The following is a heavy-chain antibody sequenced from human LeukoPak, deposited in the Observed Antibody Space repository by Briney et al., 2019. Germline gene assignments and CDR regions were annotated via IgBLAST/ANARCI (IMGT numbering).Heavy chain of an antibody. CDR2: IYYNGNT. D-gene: IGHD3-10*01. V-gene: IGHV4-59*01. CDR3: ARGPPGGRFDP. J-gene: IGHJ5*02. CDR1: GGSISNYY. Sequence: ASETRSLTCSVSGGSISNYYWSWIRQPPGKGLEWIGYIYYNGNTNYNPSLKSRVTISVDTSKNQFSLKLSSVTAADTAIYYCARGPPGGRFDPWGQGTLVTVSS.